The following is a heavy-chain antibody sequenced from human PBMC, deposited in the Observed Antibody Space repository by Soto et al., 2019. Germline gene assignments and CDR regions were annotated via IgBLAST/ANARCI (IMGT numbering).Heavy chain of an antibody. J-gene: IGHJ6*02. D-gene: IGHD2-8*01. V-gene: IGHV3-23*01. CDR1: GFTFNTYA. CDR2: ISGSGVNT. CDR3: ARLNGADPHYYYGFDV. Sequence: PGGSLRLSCAASGFTFNTYAMSWVRQAPGKGPEWVSAISGSGVNTYYLDSVKGRFTISRDNSKNTLYLQMNGLGAEDTAIYYCARLNGADPHYYYGFDVWGQGTTVTVSS.